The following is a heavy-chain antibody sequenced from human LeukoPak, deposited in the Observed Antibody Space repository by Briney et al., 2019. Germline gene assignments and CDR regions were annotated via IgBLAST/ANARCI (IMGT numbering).Heavy chain of an antibody. CDR2: IYYSGST. Sequence: SETLSLTCTVSGGSISSSSYYWGWIRQPPGKGLEWIGSIYYSGSTYYNPSLKSRVTISVDTSKNQFSLKLSSVTAADTAVYYCARVLVGRYSYGYPPLYYFDYWGQGTLVTVSS. D-gene: IGHD5-18*01. CDR3: ARVLVGRYSYGYPPLYYFDY. J-gene: IGHJ4*02. V-gene: IGHV4-39*07. CDR1: GGSISSSSYY.